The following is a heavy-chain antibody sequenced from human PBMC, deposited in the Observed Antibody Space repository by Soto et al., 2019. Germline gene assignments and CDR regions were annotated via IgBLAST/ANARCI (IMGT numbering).Heavy chain of an antibody. J-gene: IGHJ4*02. V-gene: IGHV1-18*01. CDR2: ISTYNGNT. CDR3: ARGPTDYYDNSGNYFLDY. D-gene: IGHD3-22*01. Sequence: QVQLVQSGAEVKKPGASVKVSCKASGYTFTTYGVSWVRQAPGQGLDWMGWISTYNGNTKYAERLQGRVTMTTDTATSTAYMELRSLRSDDTAVYSCARGPTDYYDNSGNYFLDYWGQGTLVTVSS. CDR1: GYTFTTYG.